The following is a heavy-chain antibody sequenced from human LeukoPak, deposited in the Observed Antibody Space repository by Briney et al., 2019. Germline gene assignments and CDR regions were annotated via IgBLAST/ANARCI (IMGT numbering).Heavy chain of an antibody. CDR1: GGTFSSYA. Sequence: SVKVSCKASGGTFSSYAISWVRQAPGQGLEWMGGIIPIFGTANYAQKFQGRVTITADESTRTAYMELSSLTAGDTAVYYCARGEIVVTANWFDRGGEGTPVTV. CDR2: IIPIFGTA. CDR3: ARGEIVVTANWFDR. D-gene: IGHD3-22*01. V-gene: IGHV1-69*01. J-gene: IGHJ5*02.